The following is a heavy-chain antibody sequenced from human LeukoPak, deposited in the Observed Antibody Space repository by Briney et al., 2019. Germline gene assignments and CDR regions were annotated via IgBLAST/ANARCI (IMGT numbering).Heavy chain of an antibody. CDR2: IRGKANSYAT. D-gene: IGHD6-25*01. CDR1: GFTFSGSA. Sequence: GESLRLSCAASGFTFSGSAMHWVRQASGKGLEWVGRIRGKANSYATAYAASVKGRFTISRDDSKNTAYLQMNSLKTEDTAVYYCTRGSGNNWFDPWGQGTLVTVSS. CDR3: TRGSGNNWFDP. J-gene: IGHJ5*02. V-gene: IGHV3-73*01.